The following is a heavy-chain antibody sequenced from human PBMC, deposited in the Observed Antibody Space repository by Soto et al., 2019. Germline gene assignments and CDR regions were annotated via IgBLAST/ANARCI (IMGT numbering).Heavy chain of an antibody. D-gene: IGHD3-3*01. Sequence: PGGSLRLSCAASGFTFSSYGMHWVRQAPGKGLEWVAVIWYDGSNKYYADSVKGRFTISRDNSKNTLYLQMNSLRAEDTAVYYCARDPDFWSGYYTGTGYFDYWGQGTLVTVSS. J-gene: IGHJ4*02. CDR2: IWYDGSNK. V-gene: IGHV3-33*01. CDR1: GFTFSSYG. CDR3: ARDPDFWSGYYTGTGYFDY.